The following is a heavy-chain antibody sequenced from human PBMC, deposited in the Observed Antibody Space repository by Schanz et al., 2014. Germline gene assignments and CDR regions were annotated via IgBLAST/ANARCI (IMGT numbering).Heavy chain of an antibody. D-gene: IGHD3-10*01. Sequence: QLQLVQSGAEVKKPGSSVKVSCKLSGGTFSSYTISWMRQAPGQGLEWMGKIIPVLNIATYAQRFQGRVTLTTDTSTSTAYMELRNLRSDDTAVYYCARVSMEFERGKSYYYYMDVWGRGTTVTVSS. V-gene: IGHV1-69*02. CDR2: IIPVLNIA. CDR3: ARVSMEFERGKSYYYYMDV. CDR1: GGTFSSYT. J-gene: IGHJ6*03.